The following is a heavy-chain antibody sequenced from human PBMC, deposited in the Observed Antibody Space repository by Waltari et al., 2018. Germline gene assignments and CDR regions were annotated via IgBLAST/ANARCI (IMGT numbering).Heavy chain of an antibody. D-gene: IGHD3-16*02. Sequence: QVQLVQSGAEVKKPGASVKVSCKASGYTFTSYGISWVRQAPGQGLEWMGWISAYNGNTNYAQKLQGRVTMTTDTSTSTAYMELRSLRTDDTAIDYCAKGTFYDYLWGSYRHSFDYWGQGTLVTVSS. V-gene: IGHV1-18*01. J-gene: IGHJ4*02. CDR2: ISAYNGNT. CDR3: AKGTFYDYLWGSYRHSFDY. CDR1: GYTFTSYG.